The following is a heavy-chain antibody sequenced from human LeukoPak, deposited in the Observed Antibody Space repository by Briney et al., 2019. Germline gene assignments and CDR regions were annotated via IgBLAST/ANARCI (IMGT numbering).Heavy chain of an antibody. CDR1: RFTSTHAW. CDR3: TTDLGITMIRGVIVS. J-gene: IGHJ4*02. V-gene: IGHV3-15*01. Sequence: GGSLRLSCAASRFTSTHAWMTWVRQAPGKGLEWVGRIKSKADGETTDYAAPVKGRFFMSRDDSKATLYLQMNYLETEDTAVYYCTTDLGITMIRGVIVSRGQGTLVTVSS. CDR2: IKSKADGETT. D-gene: IGHD3-10*01.